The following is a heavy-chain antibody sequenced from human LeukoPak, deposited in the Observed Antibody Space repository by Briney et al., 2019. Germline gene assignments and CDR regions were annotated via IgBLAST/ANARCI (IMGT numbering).Heavy chain of an antibody. V-gene: IGHV5-51*01. D-gene: IGHD3-3*01. J-gene: IGHJ4*02. Sequence: GESLKISCKGSGYSFTSYWIGWVRQMPGKGLEWMGIIYPGDSDTGYSPSFQGQVTISADKSISTASLQWSSLKASDTAMYYCARPVTTITIFGVVTEYFDYWGQGTLVTVPS. CDR1: GYSFTSYW. CDR2: IYPGDSDT. CDR3: ARPVTTITIFGVVTEYFDY.